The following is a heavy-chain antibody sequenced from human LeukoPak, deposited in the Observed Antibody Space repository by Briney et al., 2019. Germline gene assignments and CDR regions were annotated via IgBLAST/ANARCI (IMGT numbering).Heavy chain of an antibody. CDR1: GFTFDDYA. J-gene: IGHJ4*02. CDR2: ISWNSGSI. Sequence: PPGGSLRLSCAASGFTFDDYAMHWVRHAPGKGLEWVSGISWNSGSIGYADSVKGRFTISRDNAKNSLYLQMNSPRVEDTAVYFCAAGHGRLIDHWGQGTRVTVSS. D-gene: IGHD2-8*01. V-gene: IGHV3-9*01. CDR3: AAGHGRLIDH.